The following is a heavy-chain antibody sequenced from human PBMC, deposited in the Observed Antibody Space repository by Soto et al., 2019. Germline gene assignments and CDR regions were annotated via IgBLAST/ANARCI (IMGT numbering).Heavy chain of an antibody. V-gene: IGHV3-7*01. CDR1: GFTFSSYW. J-gene: IGHJ5*02. CDR2: IKQDGSEK. D-gene: IGHD2-2*01. Sequence: EVQLVESGGGLVQPGGSLRLSCAASGFTFSSYWMSWVRQAPGKGLEWVANIKQDGSEKYYVDSVKGRFTISRDNAKNSLYLQMNSLRAEDTAVYYCARVIVVVPAARGGWFDPWGQGTLVTVSS. CDR3: ARVIVVVPAARGGWFDP.